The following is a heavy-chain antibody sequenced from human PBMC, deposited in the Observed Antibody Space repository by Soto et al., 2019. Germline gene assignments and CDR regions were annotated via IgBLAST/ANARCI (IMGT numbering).Heavy chain of an antibody. CDR2: INAGNGNT. V-gene: IGHV1-3*01. CDR1: GYTFTTYG. Sequence: GASVKVSCKTSGYTFTTYGIQWVRQAPGQRLEWMGWINAGNGNTKYSQRFQGRVTITRDTSASTASMELSSLRSEDTAVYYYARGNPVAGTMDYWGQGTLVTVSS. D-gene: IGHD6-19*01. CDR3: ARGNPVAGTMDY. J-gene: IGHJ4*02.